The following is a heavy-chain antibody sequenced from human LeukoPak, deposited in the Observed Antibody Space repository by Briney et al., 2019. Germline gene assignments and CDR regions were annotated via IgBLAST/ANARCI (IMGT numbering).Heavy chain of an antibody. V-gene: IGHV4-59*11. CDR2: IYYSGST. Sequence: SETLSLTCTVSGGSISSHYWSWIRQPPGKGLEWIGYIYYSGSTNYNPSLKSRVTISVNTSKNQFSLKLSSVTAADTAVYYCARVARSSSRYYYYYYMDVWGKGTTATVSS. J-gene: IGHJ6*03. D-gene: IGHD6-6*01. CDR1: GGSISSHY. CDR3: ARVARSSSRYYYYYYMDV.